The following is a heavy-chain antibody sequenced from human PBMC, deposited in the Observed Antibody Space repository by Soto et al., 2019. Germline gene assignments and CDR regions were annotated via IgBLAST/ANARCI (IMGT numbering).Heavy chain of an antibody. CDR3: THSGYDSRGYQNAYYYYGMDV. CDR1: GFTFGDYA. J-gene: IGHJ6*02. V-gene: IGHV3-49*04. CDR2: IRSKAYGGTT. D-gene: IGHD5-12*01. Sequence: GGSLRLSCTASGFTFGDYAMSWVRQAPGKGLEWVGFIRSKAYGGTTEYAASVKGRFTISRDDSKSIAYLQMNSLKTEDTAVYYCTHSGYDSRGYQNAYYYYGMDVWDQGTTVTVSS.